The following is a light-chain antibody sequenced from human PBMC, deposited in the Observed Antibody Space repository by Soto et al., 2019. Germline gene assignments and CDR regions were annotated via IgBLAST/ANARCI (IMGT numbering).Light chain of an antibody. CDR3: QQSSDWPLT. CDR2: DVS. Sequence: EIVLTQSPATLSLSPGERATLSCRASQSVSSYLAWYQKRPGKAPRLLIYDVSNGATGIPARFSGSGSGTDFTLTISSLEPEDFAVYYCQQSSDWPLTFGGGTKVEIK. CDR1: QSVSSY. J-gene: IGKJ4*01. V-gene: IGKV3-11*01.